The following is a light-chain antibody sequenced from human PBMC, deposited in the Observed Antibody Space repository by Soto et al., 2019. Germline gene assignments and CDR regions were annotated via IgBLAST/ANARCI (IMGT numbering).Light chain of an antibody. V-gene: IGLV2-14*01. Sequence: QSALTQPASVSGSPGQSITISCTGTSSDVGGYNYVSWYQQHPDKAPKLMIYVVSNRPSGVSNRFSGAKSGNTASLTISGLQAEDEDDYYCSSYTSSDAPYVFGTGTKVTVL. CDR1: SSDVGGYNY. J-gene: IGLJ1*01. CDR3: SSYTSSDAPYV. CDR2: VVS.